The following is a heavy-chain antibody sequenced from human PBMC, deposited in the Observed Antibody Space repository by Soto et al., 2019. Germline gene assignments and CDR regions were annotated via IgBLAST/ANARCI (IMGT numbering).Heavy chain of an antibody. J-gene: IGHJ2*01. V-gene: IGHV1-69*01. CDR2: IIPIFGTA. D-gene: IGHD3-22*01. Sequence: QVQLVQSGAEVKKPGSSVKVSCKASGGTFSSYAISWVRQAPGQGLEWMGGIIPIFGTANYAQKFEGSVTITADESTSTAYMELSSLRSEDTAVYYCARRIDYCESSGYYRLYFDLWGRGTLVTVSS. CDR3: ARRIDYCESSGYYRLYFDL. CDR1: GGTFSSYA.